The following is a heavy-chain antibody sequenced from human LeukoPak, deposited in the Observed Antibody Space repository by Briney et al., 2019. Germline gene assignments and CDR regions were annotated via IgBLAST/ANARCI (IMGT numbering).Heavy chain of an antibody. D-gene: IGHD1-26*01. CDR3: AKAPLGGTYSFDY. V-gene: IGHV3-33*06. CDR2: IWYDGSNK. Sequence: GGSLRLSCAASGFTFSSYGMHWVRQAPGKGLEWVAVIWYDGSNKYYAESVKGRFTISRDNCKNTLDLQMNILRGEDTAVYYCAKAPLGGTYSFDYWGQGTLVTVSS. J-gene: IGHJ4*02. CDR1: GFTFSSYG.